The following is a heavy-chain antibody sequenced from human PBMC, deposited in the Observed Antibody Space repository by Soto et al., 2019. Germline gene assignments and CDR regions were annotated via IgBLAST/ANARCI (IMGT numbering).Heavy chain of an antibody. J-gene: IGHJ4*02. CDR2: ISSSSSYI. CDR1: GFTFSSYS. CDR3: ARDANPYDYIWGTYFDY. Sequence: GGSLRLSCAASGFTFSSYSMNWVRQAPGKGLEWVSSISSSSSYIYYADSVKGRFTISRDNAKNSLYLQMNSLRAEDTAVYYCARDANPYDYIWGTYFDYWGQGTLVTVSS. D-gene: IGHD3-16*01. V-gene: IGHV3-21*01.